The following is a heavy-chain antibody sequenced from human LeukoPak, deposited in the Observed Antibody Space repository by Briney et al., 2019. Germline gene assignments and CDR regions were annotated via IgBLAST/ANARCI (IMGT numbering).Heavy chain of an antibody. Sequence: ASVKVSCKASGYTFTSYYMHWVRQAPGQGLEWMGIINPSGGSTSYAQKFQGRVTMTRDTSISIAYMELSRLRSDDTAVYYCARFTYITMVRGFDYWGQGTLVTVSS. V-gene: IGHV1-46*01. J-gene: IGHJ4*02. CDR1: GYTFTSYY. D-gene: IGHD3-10*01. CDR3: ARFTYITMVRGFDY. CDR2: INPSGGST.